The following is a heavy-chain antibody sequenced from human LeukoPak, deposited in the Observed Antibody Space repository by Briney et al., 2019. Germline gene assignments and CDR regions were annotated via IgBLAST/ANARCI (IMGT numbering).Heavy chain of an antibody. CDR1: GIILSNYG. J-gene: IGHJ4*02. Sequence: GGSLRLSCAVSGIILSNYGMSWVRQTPRKGLEGVAGISGSGGSTSYADSVKGRFNISRDNPKNTLYLQMNSLRAEDTTVYFCAKRGVVIRVILVGFHKEAYYFDSWGQGALVTVSS. CDR3: AKRGVVIRVILVGFHKEAYYFDS. CDR2: ISGSGGST. V-gene: IGHV3-23*01. D-gene: IGHD3-22*01.